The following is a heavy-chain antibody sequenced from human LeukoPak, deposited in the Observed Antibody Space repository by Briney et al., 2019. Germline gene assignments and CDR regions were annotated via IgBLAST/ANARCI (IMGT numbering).Heavy chain of an antibody. CDR1: GYTFTGYY. D-gene: IGHD4-17*01. V-gene: IGHV1-2*06. Sequence: ASVKVSCKASGYTFTGYYMHWVRQAPGQGLEWMGRINPNSGGTSYAQKFQGRVTMTRDTSTSTVYMELSSLRSEDTAVYYCARGRTTVTLYYFDYWGQGTLVTVSS. CDR3: ARGRTTVTLYYFDY. CDR2: INPNSGGT. J-gene: IGHJ4*02.